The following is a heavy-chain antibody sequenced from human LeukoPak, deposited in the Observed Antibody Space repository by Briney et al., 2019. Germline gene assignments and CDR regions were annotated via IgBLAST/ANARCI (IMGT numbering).Heavy chain of an antibody. Sequence: SETLSLTCTVSGGSISSYYWSWIRQPPGKGLEWIGYIYYSGSTNYNPSLKSRVTISVDTSKNQFSLKLSSVTAADTAVYYCARGEGYCSGGSCYPGNWFDPWGQGTLVTVSS. D-gene: IGHD2-15*01. V-gene: IGHV4-59*01. CDR1: GGSISSYY. CDR3: ARGEGYCSGGSCYPGNWFDP. CDR2: IYYSGST. J-gene: IGHJ5*02.